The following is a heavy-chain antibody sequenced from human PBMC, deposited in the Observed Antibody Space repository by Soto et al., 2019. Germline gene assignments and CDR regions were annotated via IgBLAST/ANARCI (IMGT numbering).Heavy chain of an antibody. V-gene: IGHV3-74*01. J-gene: IGHJ4*02. Sequence: EVQLVESGGGLVQPGGSLRLSCAASGFTFSTYWMHWVRQAPGKGLVWVSRINSDGSSTSHADSVKGRFTISRDNAKNTLYLQINSLRAEDTAVYFCASSVGTTVPGGRYWGQGTLVTVSS. D-gene: IGHD1-26*01. CDR3: ASSVGTTVPGGRY. CDR2: INSDGSST. CDR1: GFTFSTYW.